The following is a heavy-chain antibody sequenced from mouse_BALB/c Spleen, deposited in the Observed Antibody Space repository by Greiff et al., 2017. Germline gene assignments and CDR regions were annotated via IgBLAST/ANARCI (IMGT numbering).Heavy chain of an antibody. Sequence: EVKLMESGPELVKPGASVKMSCKASGYTFTSYVMHWVKQKPGQGLEWIGYINPYNDGTKYNEKFKGKATLTSDKSSSTAYMELSSLTSEDSAVYYCASGEKRYFDYWGQGTTLTVSS. CDR2: INPYNDGT. CDR3: ASGEKRYFDY. V-gene: IGHV1-14*01. CDR1: GYTFTSYV. J-gene: IGHJ2*01.